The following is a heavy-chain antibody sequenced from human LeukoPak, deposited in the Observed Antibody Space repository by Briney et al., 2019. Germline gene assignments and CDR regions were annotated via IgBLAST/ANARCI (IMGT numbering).Heavy chain of an antibody. CDR1: GGSISSSSYY. CDR3: ARSYSGSYYFDY. V-gene: IGHV4-39*07. J-gene: IGHJ4*02. Sequence: SETLSLTCTVSGGSISSSSYYWGWIRQPPGKGLEWIGSIYYSGSTYYNPSLKSRLTISVDTSKNQFSLKLSSVTAADTAVYYCARSYSGSYYFDYWSQGTLVTVSS. CDR2: IYYSGST. D-gene: IGHD1-26*01.